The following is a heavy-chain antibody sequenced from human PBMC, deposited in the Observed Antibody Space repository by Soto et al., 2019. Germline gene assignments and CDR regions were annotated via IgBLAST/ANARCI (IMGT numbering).Heavy chain of an antibody. CDR1: RYTFISYD. V-gene: IGHV1-8*01. Sequence: QVQLVQSGAEVKKSGASVKVSCKASRYTFISYDINWVRQATGQGLEWMGWMNPNSGNTGYAQKFQGRITMTRNTSTNPAYMELSSLRSEDTAVYYCARGQEVWWNAGPLGLHGLDVWGQGTTVT. J-gene: IGHJ6*02. CDR3: ARGQEVWWNAGPLGLHGLDV. D-gene: IGHD3-16*01. CDR2: MNPNSGNT.